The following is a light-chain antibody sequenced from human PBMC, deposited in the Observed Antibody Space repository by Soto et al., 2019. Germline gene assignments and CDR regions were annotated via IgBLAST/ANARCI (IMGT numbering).Light chain of an antibody. CDR3: STWDDSRNGPV. V-gene: IGLV1-44*01. CDR1: RPNIGSNN. J-gene: IGLJ1*01. CDR2: STN. Sequence: QSVLTQPPSASGTTGQRVTISCSGSRPNIGSNNVNWYQQLPGTAPKLLIYSTNQRPSGVPDRFSGSKSGTSASLAISGLQSEDEADYYCSTWDDSRNGPVFGPGTTVTVL.